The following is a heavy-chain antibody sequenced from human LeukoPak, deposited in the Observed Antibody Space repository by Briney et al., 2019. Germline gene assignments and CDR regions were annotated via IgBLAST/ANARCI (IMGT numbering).Heavy chain of an antibody. D-gene: IGHD3-22*01. V-gene: IGHV4-61*02. CDR1: GGSIRSGSYY. Sequence: TSETLSLTCTVSGGSIRSGSYYWNWIRQPAGKGLEWIGRMYTSGSTNYNPSLKSRVTISVDTSKNQFSLKLCSVTAADTAVYYCARTASGYYLFDYWGQGTLVTVSS. J-gene: IGHJ4*02. CDR2: MYTSGST. CDR3: ARTASGYYLFDY.